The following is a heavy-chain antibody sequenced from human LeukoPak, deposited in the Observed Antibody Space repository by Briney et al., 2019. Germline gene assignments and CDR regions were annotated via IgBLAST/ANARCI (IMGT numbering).Heavy chain of an antibody. J-gene: IGHJ1*01. V-gene: IGHV4-4*07. Sequence: PSETLSLTCTVSGGSISSYYWSWIRQPAGKGLEWIGRIYTSGSTNYNPSLKSRVTMSVDTSKNQFSLKLSSVTAADTAVYYCARAPYCSSTSCYDAEYFQHWGQGTLVTVSS. D-gene: IGHD2-2*01. CDR1: GGSISSYY. CDR2: IYTSGST. CDR3: ARAPYCSSTSCYDAEYFQH.